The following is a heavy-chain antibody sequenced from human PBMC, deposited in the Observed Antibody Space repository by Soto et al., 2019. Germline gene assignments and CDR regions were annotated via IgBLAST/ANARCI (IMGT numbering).Heavy chain of an antibody. Sequence: PGESLKISCKGSGYSFTSYWISWVRQMPGKGLEWMGRIDPSDSYTNYSPSFQGHVTISADTSTTTAYLELRSLRSDDTAVYYCARHHGPTTSENWFDPWGQGALVTVSS. V-gene: IGHV5-10-1*01. D-gene: IGHD5-12*01. CDR2: IDPSDSYT. CDR3: ARHHGPTTSENWFDP. CDR1: GYSFTSYW. J-gene: IGHJ5*02.